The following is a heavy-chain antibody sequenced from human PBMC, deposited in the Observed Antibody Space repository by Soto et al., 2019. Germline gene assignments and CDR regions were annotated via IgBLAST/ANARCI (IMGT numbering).Heavy chain of an antibody. CDR1: GDSINNYY. Sequence: PSETLYLTCTVSGDSINNYYWTCLRQPPGRGLEWIGYIYDSGSTSYNPSLKSRLTISVDTSKNQLSLKLKSVTAADTAVYYCARGTKYYYQGMDVWGQGTKVT. CDR3: ARGTKYYYQGMDV. J-gene: IGHJ6*02. V-gene: IGHV4-59*01. CDR2: IYDSGST.